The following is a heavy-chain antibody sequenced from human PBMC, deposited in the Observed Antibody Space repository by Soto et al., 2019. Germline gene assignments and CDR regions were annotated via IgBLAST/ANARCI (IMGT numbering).Heavy chain of an antibody. J-gene: IGHJ4*02. Sequence: QVQLVESGGGVVQPGRSLKLSCAASGFTFSSYGIHWVRQAPGKGLEWVAGISFDGKNKYYADSVEGRFTISRDNSKNTLSLQMDSRRREATAVYYCGKGRAQGSWNAEFDCWGQGSLVTVSS. D-gene: IGHD3-10*01. V-gene: IGHV3-30*18. CDR1: GFTFSSYG. CDR3: GKGRAQGSWNAEFDC. CDR2: ISFDGKNK.